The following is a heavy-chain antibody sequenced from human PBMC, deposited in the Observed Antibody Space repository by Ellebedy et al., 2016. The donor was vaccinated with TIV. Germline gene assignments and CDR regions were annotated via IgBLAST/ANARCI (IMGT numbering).Heavy chain of an antibody. V-gene: IGHV4-59*08. CDR1: GGSISSYY. J-gene: IGHJ4*02. D-gene: IGHD4-23*01. CDR2: IYYSWST. Sequence: MPSETLSLTCTVSGGSISSYYWSWIRQPPGKGLEWIGYIYYSWSTNYNPSLKSRVTISVDTSKNQFSLNLSSVTAADTAVYYCARRHDYGSHSGDFDYWGQGTLVTVSS. CDR3: ARRHDYGSHSGDFDY.